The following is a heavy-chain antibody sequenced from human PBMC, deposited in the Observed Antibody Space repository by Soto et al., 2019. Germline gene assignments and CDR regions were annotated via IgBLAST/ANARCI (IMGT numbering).Heavy chain of an antibody. J-gene: IGHJ4*02. V-gene: IGHV3-74*01. D-gene: IGHD2-15*01. CDR2: VNSDGTST. CDR1: GLTFSGYW. CDR3: ARGWTGGY. Sequence: EVQLVESGGDLVQPGGSLRLSCAASGLTFSGYWMHWVRQAPGKGLVWVSRVNSDGTSTAYVDSVKGRFTISRDNAKNTLYLQMNSLRAEDTAVYYCARGWTGGYWGQGTLVTVSS.